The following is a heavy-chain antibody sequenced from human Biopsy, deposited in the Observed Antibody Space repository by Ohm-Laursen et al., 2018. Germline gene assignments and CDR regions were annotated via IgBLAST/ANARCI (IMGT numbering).Heavy chain of an antibody. V-gene: IGHV3-11*01. J-gene: IGHJ6*02. CDR1: GLSFSDYH. CDR3: ARDTRWSPYSMDV. Sequence: SLRLSCSAPGLSFSDYHMRWIRQAPGRGLEWVSYISGGGTIYYGDSMKGRVTISRDNAKNSLYLQMHSLRAEDTAVYYCARDTRWSPYSMDVWGQGTTVTVSS. CDR2: ISGGGTI. D-gene: IGHD4-23*01.